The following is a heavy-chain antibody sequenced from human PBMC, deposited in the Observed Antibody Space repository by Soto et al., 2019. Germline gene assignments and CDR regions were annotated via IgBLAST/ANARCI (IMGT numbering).Heavy chain of an antibody. J-gene: IGHJ4*02. CDR1: GFTFSSYS. CDR2: ISSSSSYI. Sequence: PGGSLRLSCAASGFTFSSYSMNWVRQAPGKGLEWVSSISSSSSYIYYADSVKGRFTISRDNAKNSLYLQMNSLRAEDTAVYYCARGLRYSYYFDYWGQGTLVTVSS. D-gene: IGHD3-9*01. V-gene: IGHV3-21*01. CDR3: ARGLRYSYYFDY.